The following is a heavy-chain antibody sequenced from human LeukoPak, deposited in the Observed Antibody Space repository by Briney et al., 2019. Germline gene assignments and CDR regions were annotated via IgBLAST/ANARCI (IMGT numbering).Heavy chain of an antibody. CDR1: GGSFSGYY. V-gene: IGHV4-34*01. J-gene: IGHJ4*02. D-gene: IGHD6-13*01. CDR3: ARPGGAAAGPFDY. CDR2: INHSGST. Sequence: ASETLSLTCAVYGGSFSGYYWSWIRQPPGKGLEWIGEINHSGSTNYNPSLKSRVTISVDTSKNQFSLKLSSVTAADTAVYYCARPGGAAAGPFDYWGQGTLVTVSS.